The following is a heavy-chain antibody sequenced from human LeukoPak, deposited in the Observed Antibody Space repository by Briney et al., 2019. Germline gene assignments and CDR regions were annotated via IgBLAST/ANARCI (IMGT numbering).Heavy chain of an antibody. CDR1: GFAFDDFA. Sequence: GGSLRLSCTTSGFAFDDFAMSWVRQPAGKGLEGVGFTRRRAYGGAAEYAASVKGRFIISRDDSKGIAYLQMNSLKTEDTAVYYCSRNGLVDFDYWGQGSRVIVSP. CDR2: TRRRAYGGAA. CDR3: SRNGLVDFDY. J-gene: IGHJ4*02. V-gene: IGHV3-49*04.